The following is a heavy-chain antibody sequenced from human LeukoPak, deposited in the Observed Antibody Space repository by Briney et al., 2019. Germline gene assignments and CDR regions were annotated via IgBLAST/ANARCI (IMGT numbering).Heavy chain of an antibody. D-gene: IGHD3-10*01. CDR2: ISAGNGNT. CDR3: ARDSYYYGSGSPSEFDY. V-gene: IGHV1-3*01. Sequence: ASVKVSCKASGYTFTSYAIHWVRQAPGQRLEWMGWISAGNGNTKYSQNFQGRVTFISNTSATTAFMELSSLRSDDTAVYYCARDSYYYGSGSPSEFDYWGQGTLVTVSS. CDR1: GYTFTSYA. J-gene: IGHJ4*02.